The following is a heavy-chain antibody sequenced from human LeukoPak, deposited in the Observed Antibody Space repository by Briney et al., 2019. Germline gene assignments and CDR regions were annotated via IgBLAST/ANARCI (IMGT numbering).Heavy chain of an antibody. CDR1: GFTVSSNY. J-gene: IGHJ4*02. V-gene: IGHV3-53*01. CDR2: IYSGGST. D-gene: IGHD2-2*01. CDR3: ARESADCSSTSCSYYFDY. Sequence: GGSLRLSCAASGFTVSSNYMSWVRQAPGKGLEWVSVIYSGGSTYYADSVKGRFTISRDNSKNTLYLQMNSLRAEDTVVYYCARESADCSSTSCSYYFDYWGQGTLVTVSS.